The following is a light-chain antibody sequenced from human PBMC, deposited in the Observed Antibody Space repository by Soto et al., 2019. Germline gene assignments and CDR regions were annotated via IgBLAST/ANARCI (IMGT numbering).Light chain of an antibody. V-gene: IGLV3-21*04. Sequence: SYELTQPPSVSVAPGQTARITCGGNNIGSKSVHWYQQKPGQAPILVISYDSDRHSGIPERFSGSNSGSTATLTISRVEAGDEADYYCQVWDRSSAHVVFGGGTQLTVL. CDR1: NIGSKS. CDR2: YDS. CDR3: QVWDRSSAHVV. J-gene: IGLJ3*02.